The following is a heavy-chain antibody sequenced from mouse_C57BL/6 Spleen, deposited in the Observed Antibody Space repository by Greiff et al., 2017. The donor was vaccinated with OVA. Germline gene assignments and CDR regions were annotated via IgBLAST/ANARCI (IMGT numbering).Heavy chain of an antibody. Sequence: EVKLQESGAELVRPGASVKLSCTASGFNIKDDYMHWVKQRPEQGLEWIGWIDPENGDTEYASKFQGKATITADTSSNTAYLQLSSLTSEDTAVYYCTTAYYGNFWFAYWGQGTLVTVSA. D-gene: IGHD2-10*01. CDR1: GFNIKDDY. CDR2: IDPENGDT. V-gene: IGHV14-4*01. J-gene: IGHJ3*01. CDR3: TTAYYGNFWFAY.